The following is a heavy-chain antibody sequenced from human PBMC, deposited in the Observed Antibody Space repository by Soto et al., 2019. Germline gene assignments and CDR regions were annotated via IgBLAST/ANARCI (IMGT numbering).Heavy chain of an antibody. CDR1: GITFSSYA. J-gene: IGHJ4*02. CDR3: AKAEMWFGESVSSVH. V-gene: IGHV3-23*01. Sequence: EVQLLESGGGLVQPGGSLRLSCAASGITFSSYAMSWVRQAPGKGLEWVSTISGSGGGTHYADSVKGRFTISRDNSKNTLYVQMNSLRAEDTAVYYCAKAEMWFGESVSSVHWGQGTLVTVSS. D-gene: IGHD3-10*01. CDR2: ISGSGGGT.